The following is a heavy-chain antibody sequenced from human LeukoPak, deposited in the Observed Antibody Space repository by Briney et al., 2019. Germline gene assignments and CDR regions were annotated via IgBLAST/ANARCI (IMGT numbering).Heavy chain of an antibody. V-gene: IGHV3-7*01. CDR3: ARRGGSSSRRSPIDY. Sequence: GGSLRLSCTASGFTFSDYWMTWVRQAPGKGPEWVASIKQDGSQRYYVDSVRGRFTISRDNAKNSLFLQMNGLRAEDTAVYYCARRGGSSSRRSPIDYWGQGTPVTVSS. CDR2: IKQDGSQR. CDR1: GFTFSDYW. J-gene: IGHJ4*02. D-gene: IGHD6-6*01.